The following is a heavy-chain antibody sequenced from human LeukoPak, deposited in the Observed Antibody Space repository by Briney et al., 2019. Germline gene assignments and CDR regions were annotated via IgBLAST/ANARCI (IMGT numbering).Heavy chain of an antibody. D-gene: IGHD2-21*02. CDR2: FDPEDGET. CDR3: ARDLAARTYCGGDCYSGISNH. Sequence: ASVKVSCKVSGYTLTELSMHWVRQAPGKGLEWMGGFDPEDGETIYAQKFQGRVTMTEDRSTDTAYMELSSLRSEDTAVYYCARDLAARTYCGGDCYSGISNHWGQGTLVTVSS. J-gene: IGHJ5*02. V-gene: IGHV1-24*01. CDR1: GYTLTELS.